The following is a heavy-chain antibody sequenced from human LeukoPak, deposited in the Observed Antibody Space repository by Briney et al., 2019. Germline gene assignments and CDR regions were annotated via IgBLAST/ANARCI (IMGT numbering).Heavy chain of an antibody. D-gene: IGHD3-22*01. CDR1: GYSISSGYY. CDR2: IYHSGST. CDR3: ARGPYYYDSSGYSIHYFDY. Sequence: PSETLSLTCTVSGYSISSGYYWGWIRQPPGKGLEWIGSIYHSGSTYYNPSLKSRVTISVDTSKNQFSLKLSSVTAADTAVYYCARGPYYYDSSGYSIHYFDYWGQGTLVTVSS. V-gene: IGHV4-38-2*02. J-gene: IGHJ4*02.